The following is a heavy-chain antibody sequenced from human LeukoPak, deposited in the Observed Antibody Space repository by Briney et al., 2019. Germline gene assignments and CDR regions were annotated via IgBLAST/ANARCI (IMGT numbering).Heavy chain of an antibody. CDR2: IYTSGTT. CDR1: GGSISSGSYY. J-gene: IGHJ3*02. CDR3: ALYYHGSDPRRAFDI. D-gene: IGHD3-10*01. V-gene: IGHV4-61*02. Sequence: SETLSLTCTVSGGSISSGSYYWNWIRQPAGTGLEWIERIYTSGTTNYNPSLKSRVTISVDTSKNQLALKLNSVTAADTAVYYCALYYHGSDPRRAFDIWGQGTMVTVSS.